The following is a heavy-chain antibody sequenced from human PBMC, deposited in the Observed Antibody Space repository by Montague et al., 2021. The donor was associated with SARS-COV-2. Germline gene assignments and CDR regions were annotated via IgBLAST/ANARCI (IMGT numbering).Heavy chain of an antibody. CDR2: IYYSGST. J-gene: IGHJ5*02. V-gene: IGHV4-39*07. D-gene: IGHD3-10*01. CDR3: ARDLRRGFDP. CDR1: GGSISSSSYY. Sequence: SETLSLTCTVSGGSISSSSYYWGWIRQPPGKGLEWIESIYYSGSTYYNPSLKSRVTISVDTSKNQFSLKLSSVTAADTAVYYCARDLRRGFDPWGQGTLVTVSS.